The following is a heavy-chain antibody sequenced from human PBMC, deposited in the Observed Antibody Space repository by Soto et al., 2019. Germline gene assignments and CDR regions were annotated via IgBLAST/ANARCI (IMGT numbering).Heavy chain of an antibody. Sequence: ASVKVSCKASGGTFSSYAISWVRQATGQGLEWMGGIIPIFGTANYAQKFQGRVTITADESTSTAYMELSSLRSEDTAVYYCAREGANIAVAGTSFYYYYGMDVWRKGTTVTVSS. CDR2: IIPIFGTA. V-gene: IGHV1-69*13. J-gene: IGHJ6*04. CDR1: GGTFSSYA. D-gene: IGHD6-19*01. CDR3: AREGANIAVAGTSFYYYYGMDV.